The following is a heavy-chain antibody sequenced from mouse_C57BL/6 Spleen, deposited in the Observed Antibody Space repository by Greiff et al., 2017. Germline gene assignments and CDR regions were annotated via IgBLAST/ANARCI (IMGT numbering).Heavy chain of an antibody. V-gene: IGHV1-75*01. CDR1: GYTFTDYY. D-gene: IGHD1-1*01. CDR3: ARSRYYGSSPYAMDY. CDR2: IFPGSGST. Sequence: VQLQQSGPELVKPGASVKISCKASGYTFTDYYINWVKQRPGQGLEWIGWIFPGSGSTYYNEKFKGKATLTVDKSSSTAYMLLSSLTSEDSAVYFCARSRYYGSSPYAMDYWGQGTSVTVSS. J-gene: IGHJ4*01.